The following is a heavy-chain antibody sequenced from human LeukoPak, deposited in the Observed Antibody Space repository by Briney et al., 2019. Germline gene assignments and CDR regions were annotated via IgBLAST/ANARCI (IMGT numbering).Heavy chain of an antibody. Sequence: GESLKISCKGSGYSFTSYWIGWVRQMSGKGLEWMGSIYPGDSDTRYSTSFQGQVTISADKSISTAYLQWSSLKASDTAMYYCARARTNIVATTGAHYDMDVWGQGTTVTVSS. CDR1: GYSFTSYW. V-gene: IGHV5-51*01. J-gene: IGHJ6*02. CDR3: ARARTNIVATTGAHYDMDV. D-gene: IGHD5-12*01. CDR2: IYPGDSDT.